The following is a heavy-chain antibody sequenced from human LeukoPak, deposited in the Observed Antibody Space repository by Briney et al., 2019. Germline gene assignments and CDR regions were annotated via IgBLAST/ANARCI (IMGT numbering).Heavy chain of an antibody. V-gene: IGHV3-30*02. CDR1: GFTFSNYG. CDR3: AKDARGSYYYFDY. CDR2: IRSDGSNK. J-gene: IGHJ4*02. D-gene: IGHD1-26*01. Sequence: GGSLRLSCAASGFTFSNYGMNWVRQAPGKGLEWVAFIRSDGSNKYYADSVKGRFTISRDNSKNTLYLQMNSLRAEDTAVYYCAKDARGSYYYFDYWGQGTLVTVSS.